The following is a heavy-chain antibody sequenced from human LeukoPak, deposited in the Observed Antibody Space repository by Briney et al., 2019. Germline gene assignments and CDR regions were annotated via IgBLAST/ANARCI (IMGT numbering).Heavy chain of an antibody. CDR1: GFTFSSHG. Sequence: GGSLRLSCAASGFTFSSHGMHWVRQAPGKGLEWVAFIRYDGSNKYYADSVKGRFTISRDNSKNTLYLQMNSLRAEDTAVYYCAKDSLDSSGYLQSDLWGQGTLVTVSS. V-gene: IGHV3-30*02. CDR3: AKDSLDSSGYLQSDL. CDR2: IRYDGSNK. D-gene: IGHD3-22*01. J-gene: IGHJ5*02.